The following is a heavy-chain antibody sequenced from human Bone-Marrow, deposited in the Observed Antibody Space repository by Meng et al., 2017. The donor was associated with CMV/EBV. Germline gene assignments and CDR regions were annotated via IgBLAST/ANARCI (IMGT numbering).Heavy chain of an antibody. CDR2: ISWDGGST. J-gene: IGHJ6*02. Sequence: GGSLRLSCAASGFTFDDYTMHWVRQAPGKGLEWVSLISWDGGSTYYADSVKGRFTISRGNSKNSLYLQMNSLRAEDTALYYCAKDSSSRDPYYYYGMDVWGQGTTVTVSS. D-gene: IGHD2-2*01. CDR1: GFTFDDYT. CDR3: AKDSSSRDPYYYYGMDV. V-gene: IGHV3-43*01.